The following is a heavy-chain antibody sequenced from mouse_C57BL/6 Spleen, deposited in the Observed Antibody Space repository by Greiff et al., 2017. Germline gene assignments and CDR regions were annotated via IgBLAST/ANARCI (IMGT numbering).Heavy chain of an antibody. CDR1: GFTFSSYA. D-gene: IGHD1-1*01. J-gene: IGHJ1*03. V-gene: IGHV5-4*01. Sequence: VQLKESGGGLVKPGGSLKLSCAASGFTFSSYAMSWVRQTPEKRLEWVATISDGGSYTYYPDNVKGRFTISRDNAKNNLYLQMSHLKSEDTAMYYCARDQDYGSSYGGYFDVWGTGTTVTVSS. CDR3: ARDQDYGSSYGGYFDV. CDR2: ISDGGSYT.